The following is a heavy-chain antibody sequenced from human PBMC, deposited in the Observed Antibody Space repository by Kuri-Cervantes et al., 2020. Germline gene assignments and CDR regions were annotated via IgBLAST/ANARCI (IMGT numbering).Heavy chain of an antibody. CDR3: ARASYVDYWFDP. CDR2: INHSGST. D-gene: IGHD4-17*01. J-gene: IGHJ5*02. CDR1: GGSFSGYY. V-gene: IGHV4-34*01. Sequence: GSLRLSCAVYGGSFSGYYWSWIRQPPGKGLEWIGEINHSGSTNYNPSLKSRVTISVETSKNQFSLKLSSVTAADTAVYYCARASYVDYWFDPWGQGTLVTVSS.